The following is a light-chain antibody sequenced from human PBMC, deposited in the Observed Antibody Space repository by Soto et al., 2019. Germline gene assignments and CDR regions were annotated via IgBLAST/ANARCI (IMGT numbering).Light chain of an antibody. CDR2: GNS. V-gene: IGLV1-40*01. Sequence: QRVLTNPASVSSAPVQRGTISCTGSSSNIGAGYDVHWYQQLPGTAPKLLIYGNSNRPSGVPDRFSGSKSGTSASLAITGLQAEDEADYYCQSYDSSLSGYVFGTGTKVTVL. J-gene: IGLJ1*01. CDR3: QSYDSSLSGYV. CDR1: SSNIGAGYD.